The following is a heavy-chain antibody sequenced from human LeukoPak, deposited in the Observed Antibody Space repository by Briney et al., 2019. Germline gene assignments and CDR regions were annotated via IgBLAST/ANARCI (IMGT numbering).Heavy chain of an antibody. V-gene: IGHV3-21*01. CDR2: ITDNSSYK. D-gene: IGHD3/OR15-3a*01. Sequence: GGSLRLSCAVSGFSFRSYSMIWVRQAPGKGLEWVSSITDNSSYKFYADSVKGRFTMSRDNAKNSLYLQMNSLRAEDSALYYCVKDDFFDADEAWGRGTLVTVSS. J-gene: IGHJ5*02. CDR3: VKDDFFDADEA. CDR1: GFSFRSYS.